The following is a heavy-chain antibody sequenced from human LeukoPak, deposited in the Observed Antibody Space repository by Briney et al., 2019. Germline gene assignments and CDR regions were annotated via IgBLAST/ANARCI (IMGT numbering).Heavy chain of an antibody. CDR1: GFTFSSYA. V-gene: IGHV3-64*01. D-gene: IGHD3-9*01. CDR3: ATTIADYDILTGLSY. CDR2: ISSKGTST. J-gene: IGHJ4*02. Sequence: GGSLRLSCAGSGFTFSSYAMHWVRQAPGKGLEYVSGISSKGTSTYHANSVKGRFTISRDNSKNTLYLQMNSLRAEDTAVYYCATTIADYDILTGLSYWGQGTLVTVSS.